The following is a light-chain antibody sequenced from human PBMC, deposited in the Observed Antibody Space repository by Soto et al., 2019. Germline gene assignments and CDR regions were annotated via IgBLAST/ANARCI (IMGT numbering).Light chain of an antibody. CDR1: QSISSR. Sequence: DIQLTQSPSTLSAPAGERVTISCRASQSISSRLAWYQQKPGQAPKLLIYEASTWKSGVPARFSGSGSGTEFILTISSLQPDDFATYYCQHYNSYSEAFGQGTKVDI. J-gene: IGKJ1*01. V-gene: IGKV1-5*01. CDR3: QHYNSYSEA. CDR2: EAS.